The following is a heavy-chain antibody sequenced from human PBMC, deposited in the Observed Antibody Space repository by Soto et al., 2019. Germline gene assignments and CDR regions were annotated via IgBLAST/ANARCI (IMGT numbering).Heavy chain of an antibody. V-gene: IGHV6-1*01. D-gene: IGHD5-12*01. CDR3: ARDWGYDPDPTYYYGMDV. J-gene: IGHJ6*02. Sequence: PSQTLSLTCAISGDTVSTNSAAWNWIRQSPSRGLGWLGRIYYKSRWYNDYSESLKSRIAIIPDTSRNQFSLQLNSVIPEDTAVYYCARDWGYDPDPTYYYGMDVWGQGTKVTASS. CDR1: GDTVSTNSAA. CDR2: IYYKSRWYN.